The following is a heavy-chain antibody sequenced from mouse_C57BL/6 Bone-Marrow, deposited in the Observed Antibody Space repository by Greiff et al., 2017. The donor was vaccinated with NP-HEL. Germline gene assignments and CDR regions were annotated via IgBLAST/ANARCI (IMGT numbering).Heavy chain of an antibody. CDR2: ISNGGGST. CDR1: GFTFSDYY. CDR3: ARGFITTVVVDY. Sequence: EVQLVESGGGLVQPGGSLKLSCAASGFTFSDYYMYWVRQTPEKRLEWVAYISNGGGSTYYPDTVKGRFTISRDNAKNTLYLQMSRLKSEDTAMYYCARGFITTVVVDYWGQGTTLTVSS. J-gene: IGHJ2*01. V-gene: IGHV5-12*01. D-gene: IGHD1-1*01.